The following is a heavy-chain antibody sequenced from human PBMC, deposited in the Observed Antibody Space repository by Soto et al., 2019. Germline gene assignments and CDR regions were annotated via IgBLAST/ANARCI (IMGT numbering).Heavy chain of an antibody. J-gene: IGHJ4*02. CDR2: IDPSDSRT. CDR1: GYTFTNNW. CDR3: ARRRGSSYDFDY. V-gene: IGHV5-10-1*01. Sequence: GESLKISCNASGYTFTNNWISWVRQKPGQGLEWMGRIDPSDSRTKYNPSFEGHVTTSIDKSINTAVLQWSSLRASDTSVYLCARRRGSSYDFDYWGQGTLVTVSS. D-gene: IGHD5-18*01.